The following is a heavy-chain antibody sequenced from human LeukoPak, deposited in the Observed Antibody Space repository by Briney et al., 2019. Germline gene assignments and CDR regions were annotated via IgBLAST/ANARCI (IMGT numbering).Heavy chain of an antibody. V-gene: IGHV3-30-3*01. CDR2: ISYDGSNK. Sequence: WGSLRLSCAASGFTFSSYAMHWVRQAPGKGLEWVAVISYDGSNKYYADSVKGRFTISRDNSKNTLYLQMNSLRAEDTAVYYCARDAVLWFGEGYYYYGMDVWGQGTTVTVSS. D-gene: IGHD3-10*01. CDR1: GFTFSSYA. CDR3: ARDAVLWFGEGYYYYGMDV. J-gene: IGHJ6*02.